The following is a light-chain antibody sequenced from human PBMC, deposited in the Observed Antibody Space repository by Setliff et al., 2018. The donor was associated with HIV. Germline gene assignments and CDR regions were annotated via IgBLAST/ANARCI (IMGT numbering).Light chain of an antibody. J-gene: IGLJ1*01. V-gene: IGLV2-23*02. Sequence: QSALAQPASVSGSPRQSITISCTGTSSDIGRYNLVSWYQQYPGKAPKLMIYQATKRPSGVSDRFSGSKSGNTASLTISGLQPEDEADYYCCSNTGSNTFVFGSGTKVTVL. CDR2: QAT. CDR3: CSNTGSNTFV. CDR1: SSDIGRYNL.